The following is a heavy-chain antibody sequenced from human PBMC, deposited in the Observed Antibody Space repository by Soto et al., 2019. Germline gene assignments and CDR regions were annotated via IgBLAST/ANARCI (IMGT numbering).Heavy chain of an antibody. CDR3: VSQEGYSNYYFYYGMEV. Sequence: SETLSLTGFVSGGAISSSGNGWGWIRQPPGKGLKWIGGICYSGGTYYNPSLKSRVTISVDTYKSQFSLKLSSVTAADTAVYYSVSQEGYSNYYFYYGMEVWGQGTTVT. CDR1: GGAISSSGNG. V-gene: IGHV4-39*01. CDR2: ICYSGGT. D-gene: IGHD4-4*01. J-gene: IGHJ6*02.